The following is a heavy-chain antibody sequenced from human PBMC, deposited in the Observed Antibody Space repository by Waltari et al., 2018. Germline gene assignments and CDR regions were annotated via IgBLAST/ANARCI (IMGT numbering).Heavy chain of an antibody. CDR2: ISWDGGST. J-gene: IGHJ4*02. Sequence: EVQLVESGGVVVQPGGSLRLSWAASGFTFDDYTMHWVRQAPGKGLEWVSLISWDGGSTYYADSVKGRFTISRDNSKNSLYLQMNSLRTEDTALYYCAKDMGPSRYDSSGYFDYWGQGTLVTVSS. V-gene: IGHV3-43*01. CDR3: AKDMGPSRYDSSGYFDY. D-gene: IGHD3-22*01. CDR1: GFTFDDYT.